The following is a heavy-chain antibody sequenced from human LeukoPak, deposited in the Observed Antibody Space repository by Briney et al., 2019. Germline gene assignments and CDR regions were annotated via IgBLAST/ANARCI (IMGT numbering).Heavy chain of an antibody. CDR2: ISYDGSNK. CDR3: AKDQGVNFFDY. CDR1: GFTLSSYD. V-gene: IGHV3-30*18. D-gene: IGHD2-8*01. J-gene: IGHJ4*02. Sequence: PGGSLRLSCAASGFTLSSYDMPWVRQAPGKGLEWVAVISYDGSNKYYADSEKGRFTISRDNSKNTLYLQMNSLKAEDTAVYYCAKDQGVNFFDYWGQGTLVTVSS.